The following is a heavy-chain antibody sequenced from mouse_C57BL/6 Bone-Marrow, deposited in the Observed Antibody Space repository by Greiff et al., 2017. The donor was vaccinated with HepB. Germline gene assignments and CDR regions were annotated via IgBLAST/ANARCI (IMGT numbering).Heavy chain of an antibody. J-gene: IGHJ4*01. D-gene: IGHD1-1*01. CDR1: GFTFSSYA. Sequence: EVHLVESGEGLVKPGGSLKLSCAASGFTFSSYAMSWVRQTPEKRLEWVAYISSGGEYIYYADTVKGRFTISRDNARNTLYLQMSSLKSEDTAMYYCTRGSLTTVVEGDYWGQGTSVTVSS. CDR2: ISSGGEYI. CDR3: TRGSLTTVVEGDY. V-gene: IGHV5-9-1*02.